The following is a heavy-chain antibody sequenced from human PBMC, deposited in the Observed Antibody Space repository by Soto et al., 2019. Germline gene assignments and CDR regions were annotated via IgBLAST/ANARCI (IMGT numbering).Heavy chain of an antibody. J-gene: IGHJ3*02. V-gene: IGHV4-59*01. CDR2: IYSNGNT. D-gene: IGHD2-2*01. CDR1: GGSISSYY. CDR3: ARAYFFTSCYDT. Sequence: SETLSLTCTVSGGSISSYYWSWIRQPPGKGLEWIGYIYSNGNTNYNPSLKSRVTISVDTSKNQFSLKLSSVTAADTAVYYCARAYFFTSCYDTWGKGKMVTVPS.